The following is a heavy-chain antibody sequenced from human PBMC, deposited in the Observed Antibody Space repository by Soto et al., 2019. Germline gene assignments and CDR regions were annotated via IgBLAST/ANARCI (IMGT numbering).Heavy chain of an antibody. Sequence: QVQLVESGGGVVQPGRSLSLSCAGTGFNFKTYDIHWVRQAPGKGLEWVALIRYDGSNKYYGDSVEGRFTVSRDNSQNTVTLQMNSLLVEDTALYYCARERGFGEPADSWGQGTPVTVSS. CDR1: GFNFKTYD. V-gene: IGHV3-33*01. J-gene: IGHJ4*02. CDR2: IRYDGSNK. D-gene: IGHD3-10*01. CDR3: ARERGFGEPADS.